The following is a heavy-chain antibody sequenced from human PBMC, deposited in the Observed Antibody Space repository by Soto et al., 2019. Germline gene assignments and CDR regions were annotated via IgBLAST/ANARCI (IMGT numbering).Heavy chain of an antibody. CDR1: GGSISSYY. D-gene: IGHD3-3*01. J-gene: IGHJ5*02. CDR2: INYSGST. V-gene: IGHV4-59*12. CDR3: AREFGWRNWFDP. Sequence: SETLSLTCTVSGGSISSYYWSWIRQPPGKGLEWIGYINYSGSTNYNPSLKSRVTISVDTSKNQFSLKLSSVTAADTAVYYCAREFGWRNWFDPWGQGTLVTVSS.